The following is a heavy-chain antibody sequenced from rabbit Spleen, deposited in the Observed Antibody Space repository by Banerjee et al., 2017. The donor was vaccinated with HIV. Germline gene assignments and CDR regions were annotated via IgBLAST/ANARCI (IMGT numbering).Heavy chain of an antibody. CDR2: IDNGDGT. D-gene: IGHD6-1*01. V-gene: IGHV1S47*01. CDR3: ARRKNTAYQDDL. Sequence: EESGGGLVQPEGSLTLTCTASGFSFSSTYYMCWVRQAPGKGLEWVGCIDNGDGTYYASWVNGRFTITRSTSLNTVTLQLSSVTAADTATYFCARRKNTAYQDDLWGPGTLVTVS. CDR1: GFSFSSTYY. J-gene: IGHJ4*01.